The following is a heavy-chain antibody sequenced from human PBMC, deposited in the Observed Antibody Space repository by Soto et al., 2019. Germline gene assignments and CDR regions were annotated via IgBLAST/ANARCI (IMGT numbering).Heavy chain of an antibody. Sequence: ASVKVSCKASGYTFTSYAMHWVRQAPGQRLEWMGWINAGNGNTKYSQKFQGRDTITRDTSASTAYMELSSLRSEDTAVYYFARDKEPIGVLMVYALFDYWGQGTLVTVSS. CDR2: INAGNGNT. D-gene: IGHD2-8*01. V-gene: IGHV1-3*01. CDR1: GYTFTSYA. J-gene: IGHJ4*02. CDR3: ARDKEPIGVLMVYALFDY.